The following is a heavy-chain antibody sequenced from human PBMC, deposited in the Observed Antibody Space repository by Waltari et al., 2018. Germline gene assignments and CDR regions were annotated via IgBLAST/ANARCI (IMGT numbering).Heavy chain of an antibody. CDR1: GFTVSRYW. V-gene: IGHV3-7*01. D-gene: IGHD3-22*01. CDR3: ARDQWFAFDI. Sequence: EVQLVESGGGLVQPGGSMRLSCPVSGFTVSRYWMIWVRQAPGKGPEWVANIMTDGSEEYYVDSVRGRFTISRDNAKNSLYLQMNSLRPEDTAVYYCARDQWFAFDIWGQGTMVTVSS. J-gene: IGHJ3*02. CDR2: IMTDGSEE.